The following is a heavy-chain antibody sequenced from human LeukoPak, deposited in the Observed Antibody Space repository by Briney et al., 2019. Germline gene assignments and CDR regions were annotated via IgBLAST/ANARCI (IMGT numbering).Heavy chain of an antibody. CDR1: GFTVSSDS. CDR3: ARRSVTIYYMDV. D-gene: IGHD4-11*01. V-gene: IGHV3-53*01. Sequence: GGSLRLSCTVSGFTVSSDSMSWVRQAPGKGLEWVSFIYSGGSTHYSDSVKGRFTISRDNAKNSLYLQMNSLRAEDTAVYYCARRSVTIYYMDVWGKGTTVTISS. CDR2: IYSGGST. J-gene: IGHJ6*03.